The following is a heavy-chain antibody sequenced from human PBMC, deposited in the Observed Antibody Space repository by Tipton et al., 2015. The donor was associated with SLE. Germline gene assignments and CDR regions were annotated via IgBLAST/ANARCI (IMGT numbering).Heavy chain of an antibody. D-gene: IGHD1-26*01. V-gene: IGHV4-61*02. CDR1: GGSISSGSYY. J-gene: IGHJ4*02. Sequence: TLSLTCTVSGGSISSGSYYWSWIRQPAGKGLEWIGRIYSSGSTNYNPSLKSRVTISVDTSKNQFSLKLSSVTATDAAVYYCARHVHSAGYEYYFDYWGQGTLVTVSS. CDR2: IYSSGST. CDR3: ARHVHSAGYEYYFDY.